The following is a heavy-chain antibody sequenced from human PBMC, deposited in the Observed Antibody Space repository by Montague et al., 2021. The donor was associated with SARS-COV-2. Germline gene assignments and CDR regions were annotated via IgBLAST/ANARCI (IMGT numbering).Heavy chain of an antibody. V-gene: IGHV4-39*07. CDR1: GGSISSSYY. J-gene: IGHJ6*03. D-gene: IGHD3-16*01. Sequence: SETLSLTCIVSGGSISSSYYWGWIRPPPGKGQEWMGEINNSGSTNYNPSLKSRITISVDTSKNQFSLKMSSVTAADTAVYYCARGLVLGEEDAVMVYFFYYVDFWGKGTTVTVSS. CDR2: INNSGST. CDR3: ARGLVLGEEDAVMVYFFYYVDF.